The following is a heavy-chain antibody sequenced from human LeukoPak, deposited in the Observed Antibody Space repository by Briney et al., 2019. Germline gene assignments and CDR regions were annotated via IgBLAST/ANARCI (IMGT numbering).Heavy chain of an antibody. CDR1: LGSPCAYY. CDR3: ARARGRITTFGVVMFDY. V-gene: IGHV4-34*01. Sequence: GTPSLTCALYLGSPCAYYWSWIRQPPGQGRGWFGEINHSGSTNYNTSLQSRVTISVDKSKNQFSLKLSSVIAVDTVVYYGARARGRITTFGVVMFDYWGQGTLVTVSS. J-gene: IGHJ4*02. CDR2: INHSGST. D-gene: IGHD3-3*01.